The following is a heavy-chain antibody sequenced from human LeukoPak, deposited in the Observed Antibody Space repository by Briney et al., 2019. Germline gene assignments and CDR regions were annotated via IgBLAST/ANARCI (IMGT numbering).Heavy chain of an antibody. D-gene: IGHD3-3*01. V-gene: IGHV3-23*01. J-gene: IGHJ4*02. Sequence: PGGSLRLSCAASGFTFSSYAMSWVRQAPGKGLEWVSAISDSGGSTYYADSVKGRFTISRDNSKNTLYLQMNSLRAEDTAVYYCAKADYDFWSGYLYYFDYWGQGTLVTVSS. CDR1: GFTFSSYA. CDR2: ISDSGGST. CDR3: AKADYDFWSGYLYYFDY.